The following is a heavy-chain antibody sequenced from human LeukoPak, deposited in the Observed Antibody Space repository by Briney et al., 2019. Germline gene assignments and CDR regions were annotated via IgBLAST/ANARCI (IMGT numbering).Heavy chain of an antibody. CDR3: ARHSWSTVEY. CDR2: VYSSEGT. Sequence: SEPLSLTCTVSGGSISNYYWSWIRQPPGKGLEWIGYVYSSEGTNYSPSLKSRVTISVDTSTNQFSLKVRSVTAADTAVYFCARHSWSTVEYWGQGTLVSVSS. V-gene: IGHV4-59*01. J-gene: IGHJ4*02. CDR1: GGSISNYY. D-gene: IGHD1-26*01.